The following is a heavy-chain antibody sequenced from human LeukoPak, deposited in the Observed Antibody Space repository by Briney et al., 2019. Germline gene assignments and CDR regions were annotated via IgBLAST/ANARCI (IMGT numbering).Heavy chain of an antibody. V-gene: IGHV4-61*02. CDR2: IYSPGT. D-gene: IGHD3-22*01. CDR1: AGSLNSGDYY. CDR3: ARGIGTSYDSSRDAFDI. Sequence: PSQTLSLTCTVSAGSLNSGDYYWRWIRQPAGKGLEWIGRIYSPGTNYNYNPSLKSRVTISIDTSKNQFSLKLTSVTAADTAVYYCARGIGTSYDSSRDAFDIWGQGTMVTVSS. J-gene: IGHJ3*02.